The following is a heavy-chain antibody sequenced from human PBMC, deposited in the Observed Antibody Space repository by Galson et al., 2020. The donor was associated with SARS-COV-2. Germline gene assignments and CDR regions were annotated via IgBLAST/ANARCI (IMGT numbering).Heavy chain of an antibody. CDR3: ARKGVGVRAFDI. CDR2: INSFRGTI. J-gene: IGHJ3*02. Sequence: GESLKISCAAAASEFMSDVYTMSWFRQAPGKGLEWLSYINSFRGTIYYADSVKGRFTISRDSAKKSVNLQMNSLRAEDTALYYCARKGVGVRAFDIWGQGTMVTVSS. D-gene: IGHD1-26*01. V-gene: IGHV3-48*04. CDR1: EFMSDVYT.